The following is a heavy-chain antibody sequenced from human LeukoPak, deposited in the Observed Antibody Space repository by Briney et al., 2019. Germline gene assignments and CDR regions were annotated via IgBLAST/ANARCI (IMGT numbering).Heavy chain of an antibody. CDR2: ISSSSSYI. Sequence: GGSLRLSCAASGFTFSSYSMNWVRQAPGKGLEWVSSISSSSSYIYYADSVKGRFTISRGNAKNSLYLQMNSLRAEDTAVYYCARGPDYYDSSGPLDYWGQGTLVTVSS. CDR3: ARGPDYYDSSGPLDY. J-gene: IGHJ4*02. D-gene: IGHD3-22*01. CDR1: GFTFSSYS. V-gene: IGHV3-21*01.